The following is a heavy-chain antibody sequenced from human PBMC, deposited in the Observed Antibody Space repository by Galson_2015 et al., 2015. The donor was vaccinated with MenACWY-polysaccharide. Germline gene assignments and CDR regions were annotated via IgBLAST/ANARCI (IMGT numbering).Heavy chain of an antibody. CDR1: GFTFSSYA. V-gene: IGHV3-23*01. CDR3: AKDNEWGPQSIAARSD. CDR2: ISGSGGST. D-gene: IGHD6-6*01. Sequence: SLRLSCAASGFTFSSYAMSWVRQAPGKGLEWVSAISGSGGSTYYADSVKGRFTISRDNSKNTLYLQMNSLRAEDTAVYYCAKDNEWGPQSIAARSDWGQGTPVTVSS. J-gene: IGHJ4*02.